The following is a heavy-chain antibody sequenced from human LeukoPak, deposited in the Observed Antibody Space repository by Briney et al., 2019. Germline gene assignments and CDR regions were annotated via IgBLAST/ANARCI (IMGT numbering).Heavy chain of an antibody. D-gene: IGHD3-22*01. Sequence: PGGSLRLSCAASGFTFSSYSMKWVRQAPGKGLEWVSFISSSSSYIYYADSVKGRFTISRDNAKNSLYLQMNSLRAEDTAVYYCAKDSSGYLHYWGQGTLVTVSS. CDR1: GFTFSSYS. CDR3: AKDSSGYLHY. V-gene: IGHV3-21*01. CDR2: ISSSSSYI. J-gene: IGHJ4*02.